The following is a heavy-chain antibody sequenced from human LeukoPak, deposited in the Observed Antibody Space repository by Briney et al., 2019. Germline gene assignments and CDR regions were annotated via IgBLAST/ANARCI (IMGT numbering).Heavy chain of an antibody. CDR1: GGSISSSTYY. D-gene: IGHD6-13*01. J-gene: IGHJ5*02. CDR3: ARDPYSSSWYSSGENWFDP. CDR2: IYYSGST. Sequence: SETLSLTCTVSGGSISSSTYYWGWIRQPPGKGLEWIGSIYYSGSTNYNPSLKSRVTISADTSKNQFSLKLNSVTAADTAVYFCARDPYSSSWYSSGENWFDPWGQGTLVTVSS. V-gene: IGHV4-39*02.